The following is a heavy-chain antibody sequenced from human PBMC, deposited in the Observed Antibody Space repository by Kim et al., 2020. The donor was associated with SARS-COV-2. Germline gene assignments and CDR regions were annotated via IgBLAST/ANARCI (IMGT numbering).Heavy chain of an antibody. Sequence: SETLSLTCAVYGGSFSGYYWSWIRQPPGKGLEWIGEINHSGSTNYNPSLKSRVTISVDTSKNQFSLKLSSVTAADTAVYYCASGRLVPAAKTGLGYKWLEHGGQGTLV. V-gene: IGHV4-34*01. CDR2: INHSGST. CDR1: GGSFSGYY. J-gene: IGHJ5*02. CDR3: ASGRLVPAAKTGLGYKWLEH. D-gene: IGHD2-2*01.